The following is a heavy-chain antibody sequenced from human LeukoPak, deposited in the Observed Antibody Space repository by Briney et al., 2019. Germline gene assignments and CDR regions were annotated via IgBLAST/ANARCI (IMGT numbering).Heavy chain of an antibody. CDR1: GYTFTGYY. CDR2: INPNSGGT. D-gene: IGHD5-18*01. Sequence: GASVKVSCKASGYTFTGYYMHWVRQAPGQGLEWMGWINPNSGGTNYAQKFQGRVTMTRDTSISTAYMELSRLRSDDTAVYHCARGLVGYDPNWFDPWGQGTLVTVSS. J-gene: IGHJ5*02. CDR3: ARGLVGYDPNWFDP. V-gene: IGHV1-2*02.